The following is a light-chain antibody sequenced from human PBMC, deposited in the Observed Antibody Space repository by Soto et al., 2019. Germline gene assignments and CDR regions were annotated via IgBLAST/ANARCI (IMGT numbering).Light chain of an antibody. CDR1: QGISCY. CDR2: AAS. J-gene: IGKJ1*01. CDR3: QQLNRYLPWT. Sequence: DIPLTGSAFLLPSSMGARATPPPRASQGISCYLAWYQQKPGKAPKILXYAASTLQSGFPSRFSGSGSGGELALTISSLQPEYFANYYCQQLNRYLPWTFGQGTKV. V-gene: IGKV1-9*01.